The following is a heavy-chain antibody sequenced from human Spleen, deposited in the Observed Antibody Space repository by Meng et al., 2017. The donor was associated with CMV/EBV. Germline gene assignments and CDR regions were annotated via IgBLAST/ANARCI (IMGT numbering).Heavy chain of an antibody. CDR3: ARDRGYRSRNSCSPLGWFDP. V-gene: IGHV4-61*01. D-gene: IGHD2-2*01. CDR1: GGSVSSGSYY. CDR2: IYNSGST. Sequence: SETLSLTCTVSGGSVSSGSYYWSWIRQPPGKGLEWIGYIYNSGSTNYNPSLKSRVTISVDTSKNQFYLKLSSVTAADTAVYYCARDRGYRSRNSCSPLGWFDPWGQGTLVTVSS. J-gene: IGHJ5*02.